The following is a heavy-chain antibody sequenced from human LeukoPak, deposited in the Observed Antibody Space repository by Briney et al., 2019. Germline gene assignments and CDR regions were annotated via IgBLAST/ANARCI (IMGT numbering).Heavy chain of an antibody. D-gene: IGHD2-2*01. CDR1: GGSISSSIYY. CDR3: AAIGDIVLVPTIPDH. Sequence: PSETLSLTCTVSGGSISSSIYYWVWIRQPPGKGLEWIANIYFSGSAYYNPSLKSRVTISVDTSKHLFSLKLRSVTAADTAVYYCAAIGDIVLVPTIPDHWGQGTLVTVSS. CDR2: IYFSGSA. V-gene: IGHV4-39*07. J-gene: IGHJ4*02.